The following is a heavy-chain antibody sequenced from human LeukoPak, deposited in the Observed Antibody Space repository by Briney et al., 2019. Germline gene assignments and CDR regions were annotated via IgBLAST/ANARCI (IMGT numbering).Heavy chain of an antibody. D-gene: IGHD3-10*01. V-gene: IGHV3-30*12. J-gene: IGHJ4*02. CDR2: ISYDGSNK. CDR1: GFTFSSYG. Sequence: GRSLRLSCAASGFTFSSYGIHWVRQAPGKGLEWVAVISYDGSNKYYADSVKGRFTISRDNSKNTLYLQMNSLRAEDTAVSYCAKDLAVRGVTGIDYWGQGTLVTVSS. CDR3: AKDLAVRGVTGIDY.